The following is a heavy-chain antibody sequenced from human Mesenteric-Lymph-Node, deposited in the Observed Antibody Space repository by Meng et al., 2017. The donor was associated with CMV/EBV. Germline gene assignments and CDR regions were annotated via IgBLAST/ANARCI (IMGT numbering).Heavy chain of an antibody. Sequence: SGYTFTGYYMHCVRQAPVQGLEWMGRINPNSGGTNYAQKFQGRVTMTRDTSISTAYMELSRLRSDDTAVYYCAREWGAIVATLSSLDYWGQGTLVTVSS. CDR1: GYTFTGYY. CDR3: AREWGAIVATLSSLDY. V-gene: IGHV1-2*06. CDR2: INPNSGGT. D-gene: IGHD5-12*01. J-gene: IGHJ4*02.